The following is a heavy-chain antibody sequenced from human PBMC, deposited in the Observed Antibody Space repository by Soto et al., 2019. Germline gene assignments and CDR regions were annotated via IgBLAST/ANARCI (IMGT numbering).Heavy chain of an antibody. Sequence: QVQLQESGPGLVKPSGTLSLTCAVSGGSIRDNNWWSWVRQPPGKGLEWIGEIYHRGTTNYNPPLKSRVTISMDKSKNQISMVLNSVTAADSAVYYCARHIGVAGTRGFDYWGQGTLVTVSS. CDR2: IYHRGTT. CDR3: ARHIGVAGTRGFDY. V-gene: IGHV4-4*02. J-gene: IGHJ4*02. CDR1: GGSIRDNNW. D-gene: IGHD6-19*01.